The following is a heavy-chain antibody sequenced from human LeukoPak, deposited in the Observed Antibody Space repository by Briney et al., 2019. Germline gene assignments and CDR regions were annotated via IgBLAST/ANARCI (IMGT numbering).Heavy chain of an antibody. J-gene: IGHJ4*02. CDR1: GASISSNNW. CDR2: IFHGGNT. D-gene: IGHD3-3*01. CDR3: ARHDDFLSAYNY. V-gene: IGHV4-4*02. Sequence: PSETLSLTCDVSGASISSNNWWSWVRQPPGKGLEWIGEIFHGGNTNYNPSLKSRVTISVDKSNNQFSLKLSSVTAADTAVYYCARHDDFLSAYNYWGQGILVTVSS.